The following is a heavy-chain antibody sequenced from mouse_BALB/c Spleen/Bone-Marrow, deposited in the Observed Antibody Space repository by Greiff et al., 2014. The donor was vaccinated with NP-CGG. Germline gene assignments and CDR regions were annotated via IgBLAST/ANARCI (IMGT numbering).Heavy chain of an antibody. CDR1: GYTFSCYW. CDR2: TLPGSGSS. CDR3: ARRGVHYWYFDV. J-gene: IGHJ1*01. V-gene: IGHV1-9*01. Sequence: QVQLQQPGAELMKPGASVKISCKATGYTFSCYWMGGGEQRPGHGLEGIGETLPGSGSSNYNEKSKGKATFTADTSSNTAYMQLSSLTSEDSDVYYCARRGVHYWYFDVWGAGTTVTVSS.